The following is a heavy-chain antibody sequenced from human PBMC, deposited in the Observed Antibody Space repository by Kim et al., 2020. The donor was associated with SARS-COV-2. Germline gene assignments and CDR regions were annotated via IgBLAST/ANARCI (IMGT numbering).Heavy chain of an antibody. D-gene: IGHD3-16*01. V-gene: IGHV4-61*01. CDR3: ARGGELCQVDY. CDR2: IYYSGCT. J-gene: IGHJ4*02. Sequence: SETLSLTCTVSGGSVSSGSYYWSWIRQPPGMGLEWIGYIYYSGCTNYNPSLKSRVTISVDTSKNHFSLKLSTVTAADTAVYYCARGGELCQVDYWGQGTLVTVSS. CDR1: GGSVSSGSYY.